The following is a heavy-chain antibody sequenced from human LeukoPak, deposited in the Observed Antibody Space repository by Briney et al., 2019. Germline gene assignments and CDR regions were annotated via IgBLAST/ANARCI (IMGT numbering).Heavy chain of an antibody. CDR2: ISYDGSNK. V-gene: IGHV3-30*04. CDR3: ARVGGSSGDYFDY. CDR1: GFTFSSYA. D-gene: IGHD6-19*01. J-gene: IGHJ4*02. Sequence: GSLRLSCAASGFTFSSYAMHWVRQAPGKGLEWVAVISYDGSNKYYADSVKGRFTISRDNSKNTLYLQMNSLRAEDTAVYYCARVGGSSGDYFDYWGQGTLVTVSS.